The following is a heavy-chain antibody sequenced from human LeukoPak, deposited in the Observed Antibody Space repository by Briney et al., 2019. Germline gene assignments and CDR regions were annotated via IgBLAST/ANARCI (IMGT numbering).Heavy chain of an antibody. V-gene: IGHV3-64*05. CDR2: SSTSGDRT. J-gene: IGHJ3*02. Sequence: GRCLRLSSSASGFTFNTYPMHWVRQAPGKGLDCVSASSTSGDRTYYADAVKGRFTISRDNSKNTLYFLMSSLRTEDTAVYYCVKDTLPKGYSTRWYYAFDIWGQGTTVTVSP. D-gene: IGHD6-13*01. CDR1: GFTFNTYP. CDR3: VKDTLPKGYSTRWYYAFDI.